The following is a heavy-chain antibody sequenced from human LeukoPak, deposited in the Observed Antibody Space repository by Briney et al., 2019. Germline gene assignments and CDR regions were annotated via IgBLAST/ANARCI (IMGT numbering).Heavy chain of an antibody. J-gene: IGHJ4*02. V-gene: IGHV4-39*01. D-gene: IGHD6-19*01. CDR1: GGSISSSRDY. CDR3: ARHVEIAVAGPIDY. CDR2: IYYSGST. Sequence: SETLSLTCTVSGGSISSSRDYWGWIRQPPGKGLEWIGSIYYSGSTYYNPSLRSRVTISVDTSKNQFSLKLSSVTAADTAVYYCARHVEIAVAGPIDYWGQGTLVTVSS.